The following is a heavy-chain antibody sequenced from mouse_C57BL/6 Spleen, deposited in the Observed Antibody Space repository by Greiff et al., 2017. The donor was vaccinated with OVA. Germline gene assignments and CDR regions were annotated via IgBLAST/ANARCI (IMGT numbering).Heavy chain of an antibody. J-gene: IGHJ3*01. CDR2: IHPNSGST. CDR3: ANYYGSSYAGFAY. V-gene: IGHV1-64*01. D-gene: IGHD1-1*01. Sequence: QVQLQQPGAELVKPGASVKLSCKASGYTFTSYWMHWVKQRPGQGLEWIGMIHPNSGSTNYNEKFKSKATLTVDKSSSTAYMQLSSLTSEDSAVYYCANYYGSSYAGFAYWGQGTLVTVSA. CDR1: GYTFTSYW.